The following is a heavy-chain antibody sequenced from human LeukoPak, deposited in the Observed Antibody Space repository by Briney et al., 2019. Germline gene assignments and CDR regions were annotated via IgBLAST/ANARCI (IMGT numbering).Heavy chain of an antibody. CDR2: MNPYSGNT. CDR3: AKSKVGATTLPIDF. D-gene: IGHD1-26*01. CDR1: GYTFTNYD. J-gene: IGHJ4*02. V-gene: IGHV1-8*01. Sequence: GASVKVSCKASGYTFTNYDINWVRQATGQGLEWMGWMNPYSGNTGYAQEFQGRITMTRDTSISTAYMELSSLRSEDTAMYYRAKSKVGATTLPIDFWGQGTLVTVSS.